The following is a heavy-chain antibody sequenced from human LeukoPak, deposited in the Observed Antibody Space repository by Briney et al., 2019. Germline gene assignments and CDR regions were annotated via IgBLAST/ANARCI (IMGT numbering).Heavy chain of an antibody. Sequence: SETLSLTCTISGGSINNYYWSWIRQPPGKGLEWIGCIYYSGTTNYNPSLKSRVTISVGTSKNQFSLKLSSLTAADTAVYYCAREESMVRGASWFDPWGQGTLVTVSP. CDR3: AREESMVRGASWFDP. CDR2: IYYSGTT. D-gene: IGHD3-10*01. V-gene: IGHV4-59*01. CDR1: GGSINNYY. J-gene: IGHJ5*02.